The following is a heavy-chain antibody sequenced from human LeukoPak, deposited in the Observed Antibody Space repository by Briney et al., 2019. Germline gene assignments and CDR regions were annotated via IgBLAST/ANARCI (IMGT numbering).Heavy chain of an antibody. CDR2: IYSGGST. D-gene: IGHD1-26*01. Sequence: PGGSLRLSCAASGFTFSSNYMSWVRQAPGKGLEWVSVIYSGGSTYYADSVKGRFTISRDNSKNTLYLQMNSLRAEDTAVYYCARDRSGSGSYYVTLDYWGQGTLVTVSS. V-gene: IGHV3-53*05. J-gene: IGHJ4*02. CDR1: GFTFSSNY. CDR3: ARDRSGSGSYYVTLDY.